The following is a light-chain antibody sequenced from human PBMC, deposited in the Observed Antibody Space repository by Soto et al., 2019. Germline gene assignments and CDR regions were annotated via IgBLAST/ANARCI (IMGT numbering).Light chain of an antibody. Sequence: DVQMTQSPSTLSASVGDRVSIACRASQSIGRWLAWYQQKSGKAPKLLIFDASGLESGVPSRFSGSGSGTEFTLTISSLQPADVATYYCQQYNIYFQTFGQGNKVDIX. J-gene: IGKJ1*01. CDR3: QQYNIYFQT. CDR1: QSIGRW. CDR2: DAS. V-gene: IGKV1-5*01.